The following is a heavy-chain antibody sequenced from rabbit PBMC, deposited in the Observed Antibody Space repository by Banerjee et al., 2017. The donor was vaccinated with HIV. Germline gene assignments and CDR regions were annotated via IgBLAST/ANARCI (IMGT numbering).Heavy chain of an antibody. J-gene: IGHJ4*01. CDR3: GRWLVGYAFNL. CDR2: IYTGDGST. D-gene: IGHD4-1*01. V-gene: IGHV1S45*01. CDR1: GFSFSSSYW. Sequence: QEQLVESGGGLVQPEGSLTLTCTASGFSFSSSYWICWVRQAPGKGLEWIACIYTGDGSTYYASWAKGRFTISKTSSTTVTLQMTSLTAADTATYFSGRWLVGYAFNLWGPGTLVTVS.